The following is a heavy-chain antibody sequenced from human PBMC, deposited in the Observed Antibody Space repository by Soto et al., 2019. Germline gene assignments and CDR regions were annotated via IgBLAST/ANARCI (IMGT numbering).Heavy chain of an antibody. Sequence: PSETLSLTCTVSGGSFKSGSYSWSWIRQPPGXGXGXXXYXYXXXRXXXXPSLKSRVARSMDTSKNQWTLNQDSVPAADTSVYYSAGDFAYFDSWGQGTLVTVSS. J-gene: IGHJ4*02. V-gene: IGHV4-61*01. D-gene: IGHD3-3*01. CDR3: AGDFAYFDS. CDR1: GGSFKSGSYS. CDR2: XYXXXRX.